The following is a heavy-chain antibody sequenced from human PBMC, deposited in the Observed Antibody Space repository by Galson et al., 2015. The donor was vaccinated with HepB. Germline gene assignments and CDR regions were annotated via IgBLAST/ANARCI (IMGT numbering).Heavy chain of an antibody. CDR1: GFTFNNYA. CDR2: LSDSGGRT. V-gene: IGHV3-23*01. J-gene: IGHJ4*02. CDR3: AKGVYGSGKDPLDY. Sequence: SLRLSCAASGFTFNNYAMSWVRQAPGKGLEWVSGLSDSGGRTYYADSVKGRFTVSRDNSKNTLYLQMNSLRVEDTALYYCAKGVYGSGKDPLDYWGQGILVTVSS. D-gene: IGHD3-10*01.